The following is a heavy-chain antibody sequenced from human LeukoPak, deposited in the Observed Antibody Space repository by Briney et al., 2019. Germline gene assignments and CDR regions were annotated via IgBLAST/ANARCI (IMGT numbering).Heavy chain of an antibody. CDR1: GGTFSSYA. J-gene: IGHJ6*03. V-gene: IGHV1-69*05. CDR2: IIPIFGTA. Sequence: SVKVSCKASGGTFSSYAISWVRQAPGQGLEWMGGIIPIFGTANYAQKFQGRVTITTDESTSTVYMELSSLRSEDTAVYYCASPRSTGNYYYMDVWGKGTTVTVSS. CDR3: ASPRSTGNYYYMDV. D-gene: IGHD4-11*01.